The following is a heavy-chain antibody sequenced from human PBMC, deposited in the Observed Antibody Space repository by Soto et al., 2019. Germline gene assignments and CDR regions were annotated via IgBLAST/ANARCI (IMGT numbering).Heavy chain of an antibody. D-gene: IGHD3-10*01. V-gene: IGHV3-33*01. CDR1: GFTFSSYG. CDR2: IWYDGSNK. Sequence: PGGSLRLSCAASGFTFSSYGMHWVRQAPGKGLEWVAVIWYDGSNKYYADSVKGRFTISRDNSKNTLYLQMNSLRAEDTAVYYCARDGPGGLGFGEGELVYGMDVWGQGTTVTVSS. CDR3: ARDGPGGLGFGEGELVYGMDV. J-gene: IGHJ6*02.